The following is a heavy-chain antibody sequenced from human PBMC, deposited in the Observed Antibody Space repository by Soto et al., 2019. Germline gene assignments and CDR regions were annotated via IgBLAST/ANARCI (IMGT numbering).Heavy chain of an antibody. CDR2: IYHSGST. D-gene: IGHD3-9*01. J-gene: IGHJ2*01. CDR3: ARGFDILTGYRISAWYFDL. Sequence: SETLSLTCAVSGGSISSSNWWSWVRQPPGKGLEWIGEIYHSGSTNYNPSLKSRVTISVDTSKNQFSLKLSSVTAADTAVYYCARGFDILTGYRISAWYFDLWGRGTLVTVSS. V-gene: IGHV4-4*02. CDR1: GGSISSSNW.